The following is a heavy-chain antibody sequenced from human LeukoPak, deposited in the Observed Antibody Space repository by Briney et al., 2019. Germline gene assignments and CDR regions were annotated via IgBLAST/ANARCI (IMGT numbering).Heavy chain of an antibody. J-gene: IGHJ4*02. CDR3: ARGPHTGVNYYDSSGYYY. V-gene: IGHV4-34*01. CDR2: INHSGST. Sequence: SETLSLTCAVYGGSFSGYYWSWIRQPPGKGLEWMGEINHSGSTNYNPSLKSRGTISLDTSKNQFSLKLSSVTAADTAVYYCARGPHTGVNYYDSSGYYYWGQGTLVTVSS. CDR1: GGSFSGYY. D-gene: IGHD3-22*01.